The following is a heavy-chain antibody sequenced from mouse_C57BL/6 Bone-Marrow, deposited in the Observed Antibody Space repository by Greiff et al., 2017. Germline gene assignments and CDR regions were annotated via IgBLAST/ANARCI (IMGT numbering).Heavy chain of an antibody. J-gene: IGHJ3*01. CDR1: GYTFTSYW. CDR3: ARSEKKLTTVVAKAY. D-gene: IGHD1-1*01. CDR2: IHPNSGST. V-gene: IGHV1-64*01. Sequence: VQLQQPGAELVKPGASVKLSCKASGYTFTSYWMHWVKQRPGQGLEWIGMIHPNSGSTNYNEKFKSKATLTVDKSSSTAYMQLSSLTSEDSAVYYCARSEKKLTTVVAKAYWGQGTLVTVSA.